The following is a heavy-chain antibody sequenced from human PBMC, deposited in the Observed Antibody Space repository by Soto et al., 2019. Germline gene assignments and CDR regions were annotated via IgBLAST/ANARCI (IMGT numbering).Heavy chain of an antibody. CDR2: VNPSGGHT. J-gene: IGHJ4*02. D-gene: IGHD2-21*02. CDR1: GDTFTDYY. CDR3: AGGGHVVVVTAALDY. Sequence: QVQLVQSGAEVKKPGASVKVSCKASGDTFTDYYIHWVRQAPGQGLEWMGTVNPSGGHTTYAQHFLGRMTMAMETSPSTLYKELTSLTSEDTAIYYCAGGGHVVVVTAALDYWGQGTLVTVSS. V-gene: IGHV1-46*01.